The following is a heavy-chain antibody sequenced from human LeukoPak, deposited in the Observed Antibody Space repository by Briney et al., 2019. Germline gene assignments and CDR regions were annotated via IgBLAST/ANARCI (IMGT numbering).Heavy chain of an antibody. CDR2: IYSGGNT. CDR3: ARDHAYSYGFSYYFHS. Sequence: PGGSLRLSCAASGFSVSSSYMSWVRQAPGKGLEWVSVIYSGGNTFYADSVKGRFTISRDNSKNMLYLQMNSLRPEDTAVYYCARDHAYSYGFSYYFHSWGQGTLVTASS. V-gene: IGHV3-66*01. CDR1: GFSVSSSY. J-gene: IGHJ4*02. D-gene: IGHD5-18*01.